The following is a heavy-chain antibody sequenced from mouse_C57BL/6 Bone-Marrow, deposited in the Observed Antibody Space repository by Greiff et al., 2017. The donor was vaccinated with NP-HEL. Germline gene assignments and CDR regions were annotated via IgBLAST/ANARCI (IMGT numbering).Heavy chain of an antibody. CDR2: INPYNGGT. CDR1: GYTFTDYY. CDR3: ASGGLLPWYIDV. D-gene: IGHD2-10*01. V-gene: IGHV1-19*01. Sequence: EVQLQQSGPVLVKPGASVKMSCKASGYTFTDYYMNWVKQSHGKSLEWIGVINPYNGGTSYNQKFKGKATLTVDKSSSTAYMELNSLTSEDSAVXYCASGGLLPWYIDVWGTGTTVTVSS. J-gene: IGHJ1*03.